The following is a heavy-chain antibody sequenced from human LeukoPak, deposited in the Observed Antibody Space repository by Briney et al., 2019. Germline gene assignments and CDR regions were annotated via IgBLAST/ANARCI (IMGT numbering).Heavy chain of an antibody. CDR2: IYYSGST. CDR1: GGSISSYY. D-gene: IGHD3-10*01. Sequence: SETLSLTCTASGGSISSYYWSWIRQPPGKGLEWIGYIYYSGSTNYNPSLKSRVTISVDTSKNQFSLKLSSVTAADTAVYYCARATMVRGPYYYYYMDVWGKGTTVTISS. CDR3: ARATMVRGPYYYYYMDV. V-gene: IGHV4-59*01. J-gene: IGHJ6*03.